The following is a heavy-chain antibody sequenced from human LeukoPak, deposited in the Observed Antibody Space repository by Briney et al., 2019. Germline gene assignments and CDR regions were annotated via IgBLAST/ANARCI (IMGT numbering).Heavy chain of an antibody. J-gene: IGHJ2*01. CDR2: IYYSGST. Sequence: SETLSLTCTVSGGSISSYYWGWIRQPPGKGLEWIGSIYYSGSTYYNPSLKSRVTISVDTSKNQFSLKLSSVTAADTAVYYCARLRTSLYWYLDLWGRGTLVTVSS. D-gene: IGHD2-2*01. V-gene: IGHV4-39*01. CDR3: ARLRTSLYWYLDL. CDR1: GGSISSYY.